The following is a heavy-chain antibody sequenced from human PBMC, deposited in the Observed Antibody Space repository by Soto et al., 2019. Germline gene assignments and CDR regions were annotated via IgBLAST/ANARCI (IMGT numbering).Heavy chain of an antibody. V-gene: IGHV4-34*01. J-gene: IGHJ5*02. CDR1: GGAFRGYC. D-gene: IGHD3-10*01. CDR2: ISHGGDT. Sequence: PSETLSLTCAVYGGAFRGYCLTWIRQPPGKGLEWIGEISHGGDTNYNPSLKSRVTTSVGTSKNQFSLKLTSVTAADTAVYYCARGPSATVRGLFTAWGQGTLVTVSS. CDR3: ARGPSATVRGLFTA.